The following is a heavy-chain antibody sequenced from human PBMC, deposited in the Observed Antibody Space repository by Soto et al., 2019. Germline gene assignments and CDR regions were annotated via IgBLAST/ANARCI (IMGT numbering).Heavy chain of an antibody. CDR3: ARVGSSGWSLLSYYYMDV. Sequence: PGESLKISCKGSGYSFTSYWIGWVRQMPGKGLEWMGIIYPGDSDTRYSPSFQGQVTISADKSISTAYLQWSSLKASDTALYSWARVGSSGWSLLSYYYMDVWGKGTRVTVSS. CDR2: IYPGDSDT. V-gene: IGHV5-51*01. CDR1: GYSFTSYW. J-gene: IGHJ6*03. D-gene: IGHD6-25*01.